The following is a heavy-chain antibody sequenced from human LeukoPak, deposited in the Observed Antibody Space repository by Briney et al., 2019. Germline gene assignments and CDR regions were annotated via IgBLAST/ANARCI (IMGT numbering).Heavy chain of an antibody. J-gene: IGHJ4*02. Sequence: GGSLRLSCAASGFTFSSYWMSWVRQTPGKGLEWVAATSSSDAGTYHADSVRGRFTISRDNSKNTLYLQMNSLRAEDAAVYFCAKAPVTSCRGAYCYPFDSWGQGTLVTVSS. CDR1: GFTFSSYW. V-gene: IGHV3-23*01. CDR3: AKAPVTSCRGAYCYPFDS. CDR2: TSSSDAGT. D-gene: IGHD2-21*01.